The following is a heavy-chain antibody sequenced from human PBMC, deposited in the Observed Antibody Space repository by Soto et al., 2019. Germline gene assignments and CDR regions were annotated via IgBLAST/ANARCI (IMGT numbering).Heavy chain of an antibody. CDR1: GYTFANHC. CDR3: ARSPLSCDIAVRPVSPVLYCFDF. J-gene: IGHJ4*02. Sequence: PGESLKISCSVSGYTFANHCIAWVRQMPGKGLEYMGIIYPGDSDTRYSPSFQGHVTISADKSIATAFLQWNTLRASDTALHFCARSPLSCDIAVRPVSPVLYCFDFWGQGTQVTVSS. D-gene: IGHD6-6*01. CDR2: IYPGDSDT. V-gene: IGHV5-51*01.